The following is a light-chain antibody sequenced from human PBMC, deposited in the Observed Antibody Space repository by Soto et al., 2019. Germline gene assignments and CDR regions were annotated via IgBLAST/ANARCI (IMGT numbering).Light chain of an antibody. CDR1: ISDVGSYNL. V-gene: IGLV2-14*02. CDR3: SLYTSENAYV. CDR2: QVT. Sequence: HSVLTQPASVSGSPGHSITISCTGTISDVGSYNLVSWYQQHPGKAPKLMIYQVTNRPSGVYNRFSGSRSGNTASLTISGLKAADEADYYCSLYTSENAYVFGTGTKV. J-gene: IGLJ1*01.